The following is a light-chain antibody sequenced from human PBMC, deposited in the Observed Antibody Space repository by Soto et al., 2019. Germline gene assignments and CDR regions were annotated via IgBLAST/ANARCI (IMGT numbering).Light chain of an antibody. V-gene: IGLV2-8*01. J-gene: IGLJ2*01. CDR1: SSDVGGYNY. Sequence: QSALTQPASVSGSPGQSITISCTGTSSDVGGYNYVSWYQQHPGNAPRLMIYEVNKRPSGVPDRFSGSKSGNTASLTVSGLQAEDEADYYCSAYAGRSNLLFGGGTQLTVL. CDR2: EVN. CDR3: SAYAGRSNLL.